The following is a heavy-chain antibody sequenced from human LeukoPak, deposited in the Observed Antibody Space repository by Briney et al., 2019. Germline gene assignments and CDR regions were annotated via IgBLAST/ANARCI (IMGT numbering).Heavy chain of an antibody. CDR2: ICSGGYT. J-gene: IGHJ4*02. V-gene: IGHV3-66*01. CDR3: ARSSAPLQVGDFDY. D-gene: IGHD1-26*01. CDR1: GFTVTTNY. Sequence: GGSLRLSCAASGFTVTTNYMTWVRQAPGKGLEWVSIICSGGYTDYADSVKGRFTISRDNSKNTLDLQMNSLRAEDTAVYYCARSSAPLQVGDFDYWGQGTLVTVSS.